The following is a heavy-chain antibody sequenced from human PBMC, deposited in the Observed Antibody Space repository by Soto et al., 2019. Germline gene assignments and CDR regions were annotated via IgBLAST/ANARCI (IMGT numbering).Heavy chain of an antibody. D-gene: IGHD2-2*01. Sequence: QVQLQQWGAGLLKPSETLSLTCAVYGGSFSGYYWSWIRQPPGKGLEWIGEINHSGSTNYNPSLESRVTISVDTSKNQFSLKLSSVTAADTAVYYCARIVVVPAAHAHTLDYWGQGTLVTVSS. CDR1: GGSFSGYY. V-gene: IGHV4-34*01. CDR2: INHSGST. J-gene: IGHJ4*02. CDR3: ARIVVVPAAHAHTLDY.